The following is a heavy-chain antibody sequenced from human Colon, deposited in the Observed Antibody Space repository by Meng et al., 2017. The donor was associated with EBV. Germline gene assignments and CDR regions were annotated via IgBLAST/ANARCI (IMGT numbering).Heavy chain of an antibody. D-gene: IGHD2-2*03. J-gene: IGHJ4*02. CDR3: ARTFGYCSNNNCPRTLGY. Sequence: HVQPQQCGAALLQPSETLSLTYGVSGGSLSGYYWSWIRHFPGRTLEFIGDINHSGSANYNPSLRSRVTISVDTSKNQIFLNLHSVTAADTAVYHCARTFGYCSNNNCPRTLGYWGQGTLVTVSS. V-gene: IGHV4-34*02. CDR2: INHSGSA. CDR1: GGSLSGYY.